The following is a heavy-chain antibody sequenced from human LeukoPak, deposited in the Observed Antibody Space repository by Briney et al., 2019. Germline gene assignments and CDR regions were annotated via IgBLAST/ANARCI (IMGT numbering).Heavy chain of an antibody. CDR3: ARDWNIAAAGTDAFDI. J-gene: IGHJ3*02. Sequence: SETLSLTCTVSGGSISSYYWSWIRQPAGKGLEWIGRIYTSGSTNYNPSLKSRVTISVDTSKNQFSLKLSSVTAADTAVYYCARDWNIAAAGTDAFDIWGQGTMVTVSS. CDR1: GGSISSYY. V-gene: IGHV4-4*07. D-gene: IGHD6-13*01. CDR2: IYTSGST.